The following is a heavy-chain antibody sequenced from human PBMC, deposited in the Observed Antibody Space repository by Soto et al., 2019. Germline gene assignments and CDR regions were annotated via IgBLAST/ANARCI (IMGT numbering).Heavy chain of an antibody. CDR1: GGSISSSSYY. V-gene: IGHV4-39*07. Sequence: SETLSLTCTVSGGSISSSSYYWGWIRQPPGKGLEWIGNIYYSGSTNYNPSLKSRVTISVDTSKNQFSLKLSSVTAADTAVYYCARGHSSGWIDAFDIWGQGTMVTVSS. CDR3: ARGHSSGWIDAFDI. J-gene: IGHJ3*02. CDR2: IYYSGST. D-gene: IGHD6-19*01.